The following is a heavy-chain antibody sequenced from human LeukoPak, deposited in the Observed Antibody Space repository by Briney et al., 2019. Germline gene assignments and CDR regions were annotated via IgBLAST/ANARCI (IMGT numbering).Heavy chain of an antibody. CDR3: GKALPPLRVAAAGDY. J-gene: IGHJ4*02. V-gene: IGHV3-21*06. D-gene: IGHD6-25*01. CDR2: ISYMGDHR. CDR1: GFTFSDCD. Sequence: GGSLRLSCTASGFTFSDCDMRWFRQAPGKGLQWVSSISYMGDHRYYADSAKGRFTISRDNAKNSLYLQMDNLRADDTAVYYCGKALPPLRVAAAGDYWGQGTLVTVSS.